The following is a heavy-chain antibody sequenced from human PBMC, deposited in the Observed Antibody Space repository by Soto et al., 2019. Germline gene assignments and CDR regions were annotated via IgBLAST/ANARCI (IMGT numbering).Heavy chain of an antibody. CDR1: GFTFSNYA. CDR3: ARAGRGVQGDLWDY. J-gene: IGHJ4*02. V-gene: IGHV3-23*01. Sequence: GGSLRLSCAGSGFTFSNYAMNWVRQAPGKGLEWVAAVSGSGSGTYRADSVKGRFSVSRDNSKNTLYLQMSSLRAEDTAIYYCARAGRGVQGDLWDYWGQGTLVTVSS. D-gene: IGHD2-21*02. CDR2: VSGSGSGT.